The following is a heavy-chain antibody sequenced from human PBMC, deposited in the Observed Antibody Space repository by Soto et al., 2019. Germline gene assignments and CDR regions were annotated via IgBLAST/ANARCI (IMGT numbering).Heavy chain of an antibody. CDR3: AKGDSSGYL. Sequence: PGGSLRLSCAASGFTFSSYGMHWVRQAPGKGLEWVAVISYDGSNKYYADSVKGRFTISRDNSKNTLYLQMNSLRAEDTAVYYCAKGDSSGYLWGQGTLVTVSS. CDR2: ISYDGSNK. CDR1: GFTFSSYG. D-gene: IGHD3-22*01. J-gene: IGHJ4*02. V-gene: IGHV3-30*18.